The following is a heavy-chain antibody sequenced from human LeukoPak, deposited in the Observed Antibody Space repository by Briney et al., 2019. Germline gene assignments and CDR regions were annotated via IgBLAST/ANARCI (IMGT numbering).Heavy chain of an antibody. Sequence: PGGSLRLSCAASGFTVSGNFMSWVRLAAGKGLEWVSVIYSVGSTFYADSVRGRFTISRDNSKNTLYLQMNSLRAEDTAVYYCARDLGYSYGLAYWGQGTLVTVSS. CDR2: IYSVGST. V-gene: IGHV3-66*01. D-gene: IGHD5-18*01. J-gene: IGHJ4*02. CDR1: GFTVSGNF. CDR3: ARDLGYSYGLAY.